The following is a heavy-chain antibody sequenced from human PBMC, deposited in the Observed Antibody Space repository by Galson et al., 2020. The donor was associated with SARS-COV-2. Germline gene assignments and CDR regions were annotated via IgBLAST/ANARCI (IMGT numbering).Heavy chain of an antibody. J-gene: IGHJ2*01. CDR2: IYDSGST. Sequence: SETLSLTCTVSGGSISSYYWSWIRQPGGKGLEWIGRIYDSGSTDYSPSLKSRVTMSVDTSEKQFSLKLMSVTAADTAVYYCARDGAMHDSSGYYYGRDWYFDLWGRGTLVTVSS. CDR1: GGSISSYY. D-gene: IGHD3-22*01. V-gene: IGHV4-4*07. CDR3: ARDGAMHDSSGYYYGRDWYFDL.